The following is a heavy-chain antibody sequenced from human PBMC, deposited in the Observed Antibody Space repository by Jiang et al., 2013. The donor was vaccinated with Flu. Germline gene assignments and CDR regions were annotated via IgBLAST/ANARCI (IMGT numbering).Heavy chain of an antibody. CDR3: ARGRRNHYYYYYGMDV. J-gene: IGHJ6*02. D-gene: IGHD1-14*01. Sequence: KSRVTISVDTSKNQXSLKLSSVTAADTAVYYCARGRRNHYYYYYGMDVWGQGTTVTVSS. V-gene: IGHV4-34*01.